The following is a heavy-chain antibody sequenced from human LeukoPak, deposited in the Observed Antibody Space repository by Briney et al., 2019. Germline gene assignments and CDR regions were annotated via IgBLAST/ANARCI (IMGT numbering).Heavy chain of an antibody. CDR1: GYTFTRYY. CDR3: ATPRSDYYDSSGYYYGPASTFDY. V-gene: IGHV1-2*02. D-gene: IGHD3-22*01. Sequence: GASVKVSCTASGYTFTRYYMHWVRQAPGQGLEWMGWINPNSGGTNYAQKFQGRVTMTRDTSISTAYMELSRLRSDDTAVYYCATPRSDYYDSSGYYYGPASTFDYWGQGTLVTVSS. CDR2: INPNSGGT. J-gene: IGHJ4*02.